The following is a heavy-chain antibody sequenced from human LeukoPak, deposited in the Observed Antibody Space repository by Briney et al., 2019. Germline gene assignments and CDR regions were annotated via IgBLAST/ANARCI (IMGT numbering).Heavy chain of an antibody. V-gene: IGHV1-2*02. CDR1: GYTFTGYY. CDR2: INPNSGGT. CDR3: ARGGSIAAPHYYYYYMDV. D-gene: IGHD6-6*01. J-gene: IGHJ6*03. Sequence: GASVKVSCKASGYTFTGYYMLWVRQAPGQGLEWMGWINPNSGGTNYAQKFQGRVTMTRDTSISTAYMELSRLRSDDTAVYYCARGGSIAAPHYYYYYMDVWGKGTTVTVSS.